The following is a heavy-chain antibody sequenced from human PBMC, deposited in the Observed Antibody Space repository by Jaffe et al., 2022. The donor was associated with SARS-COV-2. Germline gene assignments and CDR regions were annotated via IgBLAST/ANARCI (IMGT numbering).Heavy chain of an antibody. D-gene: IGHD3-22*01. CDR3: ARTPYYYDSSGYYLYYYGMDV. V-gene: IGHV4-31*03. CDR1: GGSISSGGYY. J-gene: IGHJ6*02. CDR2: IYYSGST. Sequence: QVQLQESGPGLVKPSQTLSLTCTVSGGSISSGGYYWSWIRQHPGKGLEWIGYIYYSGSTYYNPSLKSRVTISVDTSKNQFSLKLSSVTAADTAVYYCARTPYYYDSSGYYLYYYGMDVWGQGTTVTVSS.